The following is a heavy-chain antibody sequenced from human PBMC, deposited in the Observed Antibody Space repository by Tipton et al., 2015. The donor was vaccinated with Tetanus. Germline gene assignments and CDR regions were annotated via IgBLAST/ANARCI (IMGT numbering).Heavy chain of an antibody. D-gene: IGHD2-15*01. CDR2: SWYDGTDT. CDR3: AREAGCSGGSCFSGDFDN. J-gene: IGHJ4*02. CDR1: GFIFSSYG. Sequence: SLRLSCAASGFIFSSYGIHWVRQAPGKGLAWVAVSWYDGTDTYYADAVKGRFTISRDNSKNALYLQMNSRRAEDTAVYYCAREAGCSGGSCFSGDFDNWGQGTQVTVSS. V-gene: IGHV3-33*01.